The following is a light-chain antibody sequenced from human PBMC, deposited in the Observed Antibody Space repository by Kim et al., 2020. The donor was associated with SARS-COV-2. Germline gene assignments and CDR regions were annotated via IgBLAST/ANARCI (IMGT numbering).Light chain of an antibody. Sequence: EIVMTQSPATLSVSPGERATLSCRASQSVSSNLAWYQQKPGQAPRLLICGASTRATGIPARFSGSGSGTEFTLTISSLQSEDFAVYYCQQYNNWPPLTFGGGTKVEI. CDR1: QSVSSN. V-gene: IGKV3-15*01. CDR2: GAS. CDR3: QQYNNWPPLT. J-gene: IGKJ4*01.